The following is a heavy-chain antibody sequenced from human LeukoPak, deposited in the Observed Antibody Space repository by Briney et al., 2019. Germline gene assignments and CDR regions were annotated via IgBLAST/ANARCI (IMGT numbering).Heavy chain of an antibody. J-gene: IGHJ5*02. D-gene: IGHD2-8*01. CDR3: ARERTVGYCTNGVCYRGWFDP. Sequence: ASVKVSCKASGYTFTSYDINWVRQATGQGLEWMGWMNPNSGNTGYAQKFQGRVTMTRNTSISTAYMELSSLRSEDTAVYYCARERTVGYCTNGVCYRGWFDPWGQGTLVTVSS. CDR2: MNPNSGNT. V-gene: IGHV1-8*01. CDR1: GYTFTSYD.